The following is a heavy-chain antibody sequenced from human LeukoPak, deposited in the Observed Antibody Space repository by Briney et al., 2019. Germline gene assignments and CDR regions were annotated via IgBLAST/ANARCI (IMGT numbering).Heavy chain of an antibody. J-gene: IGHJ4*02. CDR2: IWYDGSNK. D-gene: IGHD5-18*01. CDR1: GFTFSGYG. CDR3: ATGYRTFPMYYFDY. V-gene: IGHV3-33*01. Sequence: PGRSLRLSCEASGFTFSGYGIHWVRQAPGKGLEWVAVIWYDGSNKYYADSVKGRFTISRDNSKNMLYLQMNSLRAEDTAVYYCATGYRTFPMYYFDYWGQGTLVTVSS.